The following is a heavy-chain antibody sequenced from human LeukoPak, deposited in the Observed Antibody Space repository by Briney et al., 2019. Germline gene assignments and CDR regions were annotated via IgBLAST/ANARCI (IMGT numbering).Heavy chain of an antibody. CDR1: GFSFGDYA. CDR2: ISYDGSNK. D-gene: IGHD2-15*01. V-gene: IGHV3-30*04. CDR3: AKDRRRYCSGGSCYLFDY. Sequence: GGSLRLSCTASGFSFGDYAMSWVRQAPGKGLEWVAVISYDGSNKYYADSVKGRFTISRDNSKNTLYLQMNSLRAEDTAVYYCAKDRRRYCSGGSCYLFDYWGQGTLVTVSS. J-gene: IGHJ4*02.